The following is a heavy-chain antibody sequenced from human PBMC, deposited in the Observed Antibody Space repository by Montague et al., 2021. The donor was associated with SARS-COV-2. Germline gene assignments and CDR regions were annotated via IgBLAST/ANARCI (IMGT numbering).Heavy chain of an antibody. J-gene: IGHJ6*02. V-gene: IGHV4-4*07. Sequence: SETLSLTCTVSGGSIRNDYRSWIRQPAGQGLELIGRIYSSGSINYNPSLSTRITLSVDTSKNQLSLWLNSVTAADTAVYYCARNPGEYHGMDVWGQGTTVTVSS. CDR2: IYSSGSI. CDR1: GGSIRNDY. D-gene: IGHD3-16*01. CDR3: ARNPGEYHGMDV.